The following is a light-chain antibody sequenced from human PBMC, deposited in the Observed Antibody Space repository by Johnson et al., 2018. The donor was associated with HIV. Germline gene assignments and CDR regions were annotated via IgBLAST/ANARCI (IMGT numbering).Light chain of an antibody. Sequence: QSVLTQPPSVSAAPGQKVTISCSGSSSNIGNNYVSWYQQLPGTAPKLLIYENNKRPSGIPDRFSGSKSGTSATLAIPGLPTGDEADYYCGTWDNSLSVYVFGTGTKGTVL. CDR1: SSNIGNNY. V-gene: IGLV1-51*02. J-gene: IGLJ1*01. CDR3: GTWDNSLSVYV. CDR2: ENN.